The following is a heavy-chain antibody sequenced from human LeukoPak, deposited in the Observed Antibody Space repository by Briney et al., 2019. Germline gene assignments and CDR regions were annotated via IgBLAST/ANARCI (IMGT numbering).Heavy chain of an antibody. CDR1: GGTFSSYA. D-gene: IGHD6-6*01. CDR2: IIPIFGTA. CDR3: ARHGGAALGWFDP. V-gene: IGHV1-69*06. Sequence: SVKVSCKASGGTFSSYAISWVRQAPGQGLEWMGGIIPIFGTANYAQKFQGRVTITADKSTSTAYMELSSLRSEDTAVYYCARHGGAALGWFDPWGQGTLVTVSS. J-gene: IGHJ5*02.